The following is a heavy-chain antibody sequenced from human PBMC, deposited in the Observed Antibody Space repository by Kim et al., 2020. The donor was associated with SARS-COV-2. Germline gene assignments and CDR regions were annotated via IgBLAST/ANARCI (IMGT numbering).Heavy chain of an antibody. CDR2: ISGSGGST. V-gene: IGHV3-23*01. CDR3: AKELAVISYDIPDWFDP. J-gene: IGHJ5*02. CDR1: GFTFSSYA. D-gene: IGHD3-22*01. Sequence: GGSLRLSCAASGFTFSSYAMSWVRQAPGKGLEWVSAISGSGGSTYYADSVKGRFTISRDNSKDTLYLQMNSLRAEDTAVYYCAKELAVISYDIPDWFDPWGQGTLLTVSS.